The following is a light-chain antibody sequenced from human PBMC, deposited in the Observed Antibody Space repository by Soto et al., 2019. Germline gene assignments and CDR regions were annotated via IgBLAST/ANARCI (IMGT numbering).Light chain of an antibody. V-gene: IGKV4-1*01. Sequence: DIVMTQSPDSLAVSLGERATINCKSSQSVLYSSNNKNYLAWYQQRPGQAPSLLIYGASTRATGIPARFSGSASWTEFTLTISYLQSEDFAVYYCQQYNNWPPLTFGQGTRLVIK. CDR3: QQYNNWPPLT. CDR2: GAS. CDR1: QSVLYSSNNKNY. J-gene: IGKJ5*01.